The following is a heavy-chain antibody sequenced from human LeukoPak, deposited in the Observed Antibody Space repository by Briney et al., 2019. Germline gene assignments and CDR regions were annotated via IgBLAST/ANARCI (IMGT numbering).Heavy chain of an antibody. CDR3: ARDRGIAAAAHFDY. V-gene: IGHV4-34*01. J-gene: IGHJ4*02. CDR2: INHSGST. D-gene: IGHD6-13*01. CDR1: GGSFSGYY. Sequence: SETLSLTCAVYGGSFSGYYWSWLRQPPGKGLEWIGEINHSGSTNYNPSLKSRVTMSVDTSKNQFSLKLSSVTAADTAVYYCARDRGIAAAAHFDYWGQGTLVTVSS.